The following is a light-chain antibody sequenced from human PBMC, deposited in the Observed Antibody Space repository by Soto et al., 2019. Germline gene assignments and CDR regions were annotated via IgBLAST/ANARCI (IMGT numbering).Light chain of an antibody. V-gene: IGKV1-6*01. J-gene: IGKJ4*01. CDR1: HGIRND. CDR2: AAS. CDR3: LQDYNYPLT. Sequence: AIQMTQSPSSLSASVGDRVTITCGASHGIRNDLGWYQQTPGRAPKLLIYAASILHSGVPPRFSGSGSGTDFTLTISSLQPEDFATYYCLQDYNYPLTFGGGTKVDI.